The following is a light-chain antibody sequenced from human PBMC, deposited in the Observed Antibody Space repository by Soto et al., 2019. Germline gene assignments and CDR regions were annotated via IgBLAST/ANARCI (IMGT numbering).Light chain of an antibody. V-gene: IGKV1-5*01. Sequence: DIQRTQSPSTLSASVGDTVTVTCRASHSVSGWLAWYQQKQGEAPKLLIYDASALPRGVPSRFSGSGSGKKLALAIASLQPDDFETYYCQQYETFSGTVGPGTQVDIK. CDR1: HSVSGW. CDR2: DAS. CDR3: QQYETFSGT. J-gene: IGKJ3*01.